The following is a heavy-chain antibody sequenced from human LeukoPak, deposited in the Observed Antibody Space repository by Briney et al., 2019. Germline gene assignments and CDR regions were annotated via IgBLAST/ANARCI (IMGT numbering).Heavy chain of an antibody. J-gene: IGHJ4*02. CDR1: GYTFTSYG. V-gene: IGHV1-18*01. D-gene: IGHD2-15*01. CDR3: ARDQRSSCTGGTCYYFDY. Sequence: ASVKVTCKASGYTFTSYGINWVRQPPGQGLEWVGWISGYNGDTNSSRKLRGRVTMTTDTSTSTAYMELRSLISDDTAVYYCARDQRSSCTGGTCYYFDYWGQGTLVTVSP. CDR2: ISGYNGDT.